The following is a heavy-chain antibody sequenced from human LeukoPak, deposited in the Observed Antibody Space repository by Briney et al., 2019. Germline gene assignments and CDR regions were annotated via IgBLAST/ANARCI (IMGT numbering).Heavy chain of an antibody. J-gene: IGHJ6*03. CDR2: IYTSGST. V-gene: IGHV4-4*07. CDR3: ARAKDDFWSGYPPSDYYYMDV. Sequence: PSETLSLTCTVSGGSISSYYWSWIRQPAGKGLEWIGRIYTSGSTNYNPSLKSRVTMSVDTSKNQFSLKLSSVTAADTAVYYCARAKDDFWSGYPPSDYYYMDVWGKGTTVTVSS. D-gene: IGHD3-3*01. CDR1: GGSISSYY.